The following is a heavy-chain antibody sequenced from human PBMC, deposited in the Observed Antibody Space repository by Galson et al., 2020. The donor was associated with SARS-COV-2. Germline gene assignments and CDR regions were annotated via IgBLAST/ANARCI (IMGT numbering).Heavy chain of an antibody. CDR2: FDPEDGET. D-gene: IGHD7-27*01. V-gene: IGHV1-24*01. CDR1: GYTLTELS. J-gene: IGHJ5*02. CDR3: ATGSPWGRDNWFDP. Sequence: ASVKVSCKVSGYTLTELSMHWVRQAPGEGLEWMGGFDPEDGETIYAQKFQGRVTMTEDTSTDTAYMELSSLGSEDTAVYYCATGSPWGRDNWFDPWGQGTLVTVSS.